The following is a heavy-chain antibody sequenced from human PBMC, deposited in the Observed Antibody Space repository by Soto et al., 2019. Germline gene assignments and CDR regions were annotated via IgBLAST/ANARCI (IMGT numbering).Heavy chain of an antibody. D-gene: IGHD1-26*01. CDR1: GFTFSSYG. V-gene: IGHV3-33*01. J-gene: IGHJ4*02. Sequence: QVQLVESGGGVVQPGRSLRLSCAASGFTFSSYGMHWVRQAPGKGLEWVAVIWYDGSNKYYADSVKGRFTISRDNSKNTLYLQMNSLRAEDTAVYYCASVGSYGRPFDYWGQGTLVTVSS. CDR2: IWYDGSNK. CDR3: ASVGSYGRPFDY.